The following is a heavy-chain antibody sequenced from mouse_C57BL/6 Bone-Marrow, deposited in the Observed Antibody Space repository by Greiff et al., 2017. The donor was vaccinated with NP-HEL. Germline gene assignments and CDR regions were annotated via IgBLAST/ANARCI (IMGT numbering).Heavy chain of an antibody. CDR3: AREGYYY. J-gene: IGHJ2*01. Sequence: QVQLQQPGAELVMPGASVKLSCKASGYTFTSYWMHWVKQRPGQGLEWIGEIDPSDSYTNYNQKFKGKSTLTVDKSSSTAYMQLSRLTSEDSAVYYCAREGYYYWGQGTTLTVSS. CDR1: GYTFTSYW. V-gene: IGHV1-69*01. CDR2: IDPSDSYT.